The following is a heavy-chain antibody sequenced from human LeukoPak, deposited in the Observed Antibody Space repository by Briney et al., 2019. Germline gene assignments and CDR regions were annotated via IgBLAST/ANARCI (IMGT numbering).Heavy chain of an antibody. Sequence: VASVKVSCKASGSSFHNYAISWVRQAPGQGLEWMGGIIPIFSTANYTQKFQGRVTITADKSTSTAYMELSSLRSEDTAVYFCARSSGYYLDFYYYYYLDVWGKGTTVTVSS. CDR3: ARSSGYYLDFYYYYYLDV. J-gene: IGHJ6*03. V-gene: IGHV1-69*06. D-gene: IGHD3-22*01. CDR2: IIPIFSTA. CDR1: GSSFHNYA.